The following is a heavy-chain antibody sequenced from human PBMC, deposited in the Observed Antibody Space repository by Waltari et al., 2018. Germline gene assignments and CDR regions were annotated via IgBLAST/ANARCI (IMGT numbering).Heavy chain of an antibody. CDR2: LDPEDGQA. CDR3: ATALGGGISASRPFHF. Sequence: EVQMLQSGAEVKKPGTPVKISCTVSGDTFTDIYIHWIKQAPGKGLQWMGLLDPEDGQAIYAQKFQGRVTMTADTSIHTAYMELTSLTSEDTAFYYCATALGGGISASRPFHFWGQGTMITVSS. D-gene: IGHD3-10*01. J-gene: IGHJ3*01. CDR1: GDTFTDIY. V-gene: IGHV1-69-2*01.